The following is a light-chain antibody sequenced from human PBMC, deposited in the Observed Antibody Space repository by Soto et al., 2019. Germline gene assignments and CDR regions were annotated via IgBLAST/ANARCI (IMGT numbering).Light chain of an antibody. CDR2: EVT. CDR1: ISDVGGYNY. Sequence: QSALTHPPSASGSPGQSVTISCTGTISDVGGYNYVSWFQQHPGKAPKLMIYEVTKRPSGVPDRFSGSKSGNTASLTVSGLQAEDEADYYCSSYAGSTFYVFGTGTKV. J-gene: IGLJ1*01. CDR3: SSYAGSTFYV. V-gene: IGLV2-8*01.